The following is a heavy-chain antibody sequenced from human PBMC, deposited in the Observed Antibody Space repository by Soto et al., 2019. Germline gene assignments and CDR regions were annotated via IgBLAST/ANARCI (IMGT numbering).Heavy chain of an antibody. Sequence: TGGSLRLSCAASGFTFSDHFMDWVRQAPGKGLEWVGRSRNKANSYTTEYAASVKGRFTISRDDSKNSLFLQMNSLKTEDTAVYYCTRALFRSDRPFDYWGQGTLVTVSS. J-gene: IGHJ4*02. CDR2: SRNKANSYTT. CDR1: GFTFSDHF. V-gene: IGHV3-72*01. D-gene: IGHD1-26*01. CDR3: TRALFRSDRPFDY.